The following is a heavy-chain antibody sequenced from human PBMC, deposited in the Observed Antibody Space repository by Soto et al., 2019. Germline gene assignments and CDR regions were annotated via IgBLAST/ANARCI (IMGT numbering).Heavy chain of an antibody. CDR2: IYYTGST. Sequence: QVHLQESGPGLVKPSETLSVTCSVSGDSISTYYWTWIRQPPGKGLDWIGYIYYTGSTNYNPSLKSRVSISIDTSKNQVSLKLSSVTAADTAVYYCARSYTSCWTPLQYWGQGALVTVSS. CDR3: ARSYTSCWTPLQY. D-gene: IGHD6-19*01. J-gene: IGHJ4*02. CDR1: GDSISTYY. V-gene: IGHV4-59*12.